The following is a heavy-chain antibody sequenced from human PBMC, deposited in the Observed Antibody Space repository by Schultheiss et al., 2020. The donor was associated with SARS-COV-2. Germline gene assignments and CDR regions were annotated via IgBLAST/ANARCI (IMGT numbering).Heavy chain of an antibody. CDR3: ARTLSGQGYCSGGSCAPFDY. Sequence: SETLSLTCAVYGGSFSGYYWSWIRQPPGKGLEWIGEINHSGSTNYNPSLKSRVTISVDTSKNQFSLKLSSVTAADTAVYYCARTLSGQGYCSGGSCAPFDYWGQGTLVTV. V-gene: IGHV4-34*01. CDR2: INHSGST. J-gene: IGHJ4*02. CDR1: GGSFSGYY. D-gene: IGHD2-15*01.